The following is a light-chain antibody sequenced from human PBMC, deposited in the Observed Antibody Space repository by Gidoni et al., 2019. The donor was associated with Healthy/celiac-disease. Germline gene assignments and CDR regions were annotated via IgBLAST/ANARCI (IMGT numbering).Light chain of an antibody. V-gene: IGLV1-51*01. CDR1: SSNIGNNY. J-gene: IGLJ2*01. CDR2: DNN. CDR3: GTWDSSLSAVV. Sequence: QPVLTQPPPVSAAPGQEVTISCSGSSSNIGNNYVSWYQQLPGTAPKLLIYDNNKRPSGIPDRFSGSKSGTSATLGITGLQTGDEADYYCGTWDSSLSAVVFGGGTKLTVL.